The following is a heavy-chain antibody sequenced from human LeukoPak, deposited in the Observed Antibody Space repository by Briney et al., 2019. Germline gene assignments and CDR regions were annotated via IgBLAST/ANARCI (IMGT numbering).Heavy chain of an antibody. Sequence: PETLSLTCTVSGDSISGYYWTWIRQPPGKGLEWIGYIYYIGSTNYNPSLKSRLTISVDTSKNQFSLKLSSVTAADTAVYYCARLRGNYFPDYWGQGALVTVSS. CDR2: IYYIGST. CDR3: ARLRGNYFPDY. CDR1: GDSISGYY. V-gene: IGHV4-59*01. D-gene: IGHD4-11*01. J-gene: IGHJ4*02.